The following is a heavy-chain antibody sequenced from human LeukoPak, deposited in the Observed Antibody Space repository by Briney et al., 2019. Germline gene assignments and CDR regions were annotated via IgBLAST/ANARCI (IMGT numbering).Heavy chain of an antibody. CDR3: TKSYSVRSSTSFDFDY. CDR1: GFTFSSYS. D-gene: IGHD2-2*01. V-gene: IGHV3-9*01. Sequence: PGGSLRLSCAASGFTFSSYSMNWVRQAPGKGLEWVSGISWNNGIIGYANSVKGRFTISRDNAKKYLYLQMDSLRAEDTALYYCTKSYSVRSSTSFDFDYWGQGILVTVSS. CDR2: ISWNNGII. J-gene: IGHJ4*02.